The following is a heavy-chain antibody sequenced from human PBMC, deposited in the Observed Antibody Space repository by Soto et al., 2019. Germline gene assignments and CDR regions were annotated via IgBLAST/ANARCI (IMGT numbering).Heavy chain of an antibody. CDR2: ISSSSSYI. D-gene: IGHD1-26*01. CDR3: ARDPAVGGDY. CDR1: GFTFSSYS. J-gene: IGHJ4*02. V-gene: IGHV3-21*01. Sequence: PGGSLRLSCAASGFTFSSYSMNWVRQAPGKGLEWVSSISSSSSYIYYADSVKGRFTISRDNAKNSLYLQMNSLGAEDTAVYYCARDPAVGGDYWGQGTLVTVSS.